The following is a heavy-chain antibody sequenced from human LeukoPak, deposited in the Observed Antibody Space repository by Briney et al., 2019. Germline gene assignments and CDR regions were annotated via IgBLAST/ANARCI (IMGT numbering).Heavy chain of an antibody. CDR1: GGSISSYY. CDR2: IYYSGST. Sequence: SETLSLTCTVSGGSISSYYWSWIRQPPGKGLEWIGYIYYSGSTNYNPSLKSRVTISVDTSKNQFSLKLSSVTAADTAVYYCARDAEYFQHWGQGTLVTVSS. CDR3: ARDAEYFQH. V-gene: IGHV4-59*01. J-gene: IGHJ1*01.